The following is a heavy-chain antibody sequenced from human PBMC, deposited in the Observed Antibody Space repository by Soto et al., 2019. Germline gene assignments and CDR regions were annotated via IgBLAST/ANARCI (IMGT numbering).Heavy chain of an antibody. CDR3: AKGYWCDF. CDR1: GFTFSINA. Sequence: EVQVLESGGGLVQPGGSLRLSCAASGFTFSINAMSWVRQAPGKGLEWVSAIDGNGGSTYYADSVRGRFTISRDNSRTTVYLQVNSLRAEDTTVYYCAKGYWCDFWGQGTMVTVSS. J-gene: IGHJ4*02. D-gene: IGHD2-8*02. CDR2: IDGNGGST. V-gene: IGHV3-23*01.